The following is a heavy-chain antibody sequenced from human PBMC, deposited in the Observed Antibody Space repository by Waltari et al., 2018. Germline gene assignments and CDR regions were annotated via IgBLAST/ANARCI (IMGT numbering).Heavy chain of an antibody. D-gene: IGHD6-6*01. CDR1: GYSISSGYY. Sequence: QVQLQESGPGLVKPSETLSLTCAVSGYSISSGYYWGWIRQPPGKGLEWIGRIYHSGSTYYNPSLKSRVTISVDTSKNQVSLKLSSVTAADTAVYYCARGGSSYAFDIWGQGTMVTVSS. CDR2: IYHSGST. V-gene: IGHV4-38-2*01. J-gene: IGHJ3*02. CDR3: ARGGSSYAFDI.